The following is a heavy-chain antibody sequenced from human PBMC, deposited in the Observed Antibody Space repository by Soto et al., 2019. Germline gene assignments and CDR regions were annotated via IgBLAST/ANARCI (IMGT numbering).Heavy chain of an antibody. CDR3: AATYGSANNWFGP. Sequence: SETLSLTCTVSGGSISSGDYYWSWIRQPQKKGQEWIGYIYYSGSTYYNPSLKSRVTISVDTSKNQFSLKLSSVTAADTAVYYCAATYGSANNWFGPWGQGTLVTVSS. CDR2: IYYSGST. CDR1: GGSISSGDYY. V-gene: IGHV4-30-4*01. J-gene: IGHJ5*02. D-gene: IGHD3-10*01.